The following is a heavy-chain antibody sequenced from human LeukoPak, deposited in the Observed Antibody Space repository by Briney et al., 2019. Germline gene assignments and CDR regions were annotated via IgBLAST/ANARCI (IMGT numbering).Heavy chain of an antibody. V-gene: IGHV3-48*04. CDR2: ISSSSSTI. CDR3: ARDRLIYDFWSGYYFDY. Sequence: SGGSLRLSCAASGFTFSSYSMNWVRQAPGKGLEWVSYISSSSSTIYYADSVKGRFTISRDNAKNSLYLQMNSLRAEDTAVYYCARDRLIYDFWSGYYFDYWGQGTLVTVSS. CDR1: GFTFSSYS. D-gene: IGHD3-3*01. J-gene: IGHJ4*02.